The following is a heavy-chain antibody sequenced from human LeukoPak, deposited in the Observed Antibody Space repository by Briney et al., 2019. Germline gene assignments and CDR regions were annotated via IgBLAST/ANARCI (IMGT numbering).Heavy chain of an antibody. J-gene: IGHJ4*02. CDR3: ASARIQLWLPDY. CDR2: INPNSGGT. Sequence: ASLKVSCKASGYTFAGYYMHWVRHAPGQGLEWIGWINPNSGGTNYAQKFQGRVTMTRDTSISTAYMELSRLRSDDTAVYYCASARIQLWLPDYWGQGTLVTVSS. V-gene: IGHV1-2*02. CDR1: GYTFAGYY. D-gene: IGHD5-18*01.